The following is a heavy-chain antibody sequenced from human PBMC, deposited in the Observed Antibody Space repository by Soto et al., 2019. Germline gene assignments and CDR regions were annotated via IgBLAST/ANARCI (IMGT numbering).Heavy chain of an antibody. J-gene: IGHJ6*02. V-gene: IGHV1-58*02. Sequence: GPSVKVSCKASGFTFTSSAMQWVRQARGQRLEWIGWIVVGSGNTNYAQKFQERVTITRDMSTSTAYMELSSLRSEDTAVYYCAADTKVERNSRGARGRLPSSKYGMDVWGQGTTVTVSS. CDR1: GFTFTSSA. D-gene: IGHD1-1*01. CDR2: IVVGSGNT. CDR3: AADTKVERNSRGARGRLPSSKYGMDV.